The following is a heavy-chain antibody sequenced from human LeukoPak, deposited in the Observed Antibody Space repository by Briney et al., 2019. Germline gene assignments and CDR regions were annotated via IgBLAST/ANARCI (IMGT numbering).Heavy chain of an antibody. Sequence: SETLSLTCAVSGGSISSNNWWSWVRQPPGKGLEWIGEIFHSGSTNYNPSLKSRVTISVDKSKNQFSLKLSSVTAADTAVYYCATAITNYDPFDYWGQGTLVTVSS. J-gene: IGHJ4*02. CDR2: IFHSGST. V-gene: IGHV4-4*02. CDR3: ATAITNYDPFDY. D-gene: IGHD1-7*01. CDR1: GGSISSNNW.